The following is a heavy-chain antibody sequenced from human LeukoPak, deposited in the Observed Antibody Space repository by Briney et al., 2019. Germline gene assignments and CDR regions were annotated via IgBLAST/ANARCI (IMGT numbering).Heavy chain of an antibody. CDR1: GYSFTNYW. CDR3: ARREGGWYLDY. Sequence: GESLQISCQGSGYSFTNYWIGWVGQVPGKGLEWMGIIYPGDSDTRYSPSFQGQVTISADKSSSTAYLQWSSLKASDTAMYYCARREGGWYLDYWGQGTLVTVSS. CDR2: IYPGDSDT. J-gene: IGHJ4*02. D-gene: IGHD6-19*01. V-gene: IGHV5-51*01.